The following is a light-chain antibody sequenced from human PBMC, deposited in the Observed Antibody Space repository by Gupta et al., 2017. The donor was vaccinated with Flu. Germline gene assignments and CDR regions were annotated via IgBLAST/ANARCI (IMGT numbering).Light chain of an antibody. CDR1: SSDVGGYNY. J-gene: IGLJ2*01. V-gene: IGLV2-14*01. Sequence: QSALTPPASVSGSPGQSITISCTGTSSDVGGYNYVSWYQQHPGKAPKLMIYEVSYRPSGVSTRFFGSKSGNTASLTISGLQAEDEADYYCSSYTSSSTLTVFGGGTKLTVL. CDR2: EVS. CDR3: SSYTSSSTLTV.